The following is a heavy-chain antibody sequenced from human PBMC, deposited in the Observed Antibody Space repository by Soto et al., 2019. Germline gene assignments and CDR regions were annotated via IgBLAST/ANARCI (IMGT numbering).Heavy chain of an antibody. V-gene: IGHV1-2*02. Sequence: AAVKLSCKASGFSFTGYYVHWLRQAPGQGLEWMGWINAHSGGTEYSQEFQGRVTLTRDTSIATAYLTLNSLTSDDTALYCCEKDLKRQLAYWLDPWGQGTQVTVSS. CDR2: INAHSGGT. D-gene: IGHD6-13*01. CDR1: GFSFTGYY. CDR3: EKDLKRQLAYWLDP. J-gene: IGHJ5*02.